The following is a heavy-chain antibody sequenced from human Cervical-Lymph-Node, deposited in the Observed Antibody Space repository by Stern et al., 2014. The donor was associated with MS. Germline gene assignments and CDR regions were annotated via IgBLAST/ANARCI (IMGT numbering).Heavy chain of an antibody. CDR3: ALRRSYYVF. V-gene: IGHV1-69*01. D-gene: IGHD4-11*01. CDR2: LIPFFGAT. Sequence: VQLLESGSEVKKPGSSVKVSCKSSGDTFSNYALSWVRQAPGQGLAWVGGLIPFFGATRYGQKFQGRVTITPEESTGTAFMELSNLTSDDTAVYYCALRRSYYVFWGQGTLISVSS. CDR1: GDTFSNYA. J-gene: IGHJ4*02.